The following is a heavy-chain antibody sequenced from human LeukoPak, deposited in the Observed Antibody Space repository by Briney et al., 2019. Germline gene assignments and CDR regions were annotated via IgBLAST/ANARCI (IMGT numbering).Heavy chain of an antibody. V-gene: IGHV4-34*01. Sequence: PSETPSLTCAVYGGSFSSYYWSGIRQPPGKGLEGIGEINHSGSANYNPSLKSRVTISVDTSKNRFSLTLSSVTAADTAVYSCARTVVVMVYAPSDDGFDIWGQGTMVTVSS. J-gene: IGHJ3*02. CDR3: ARTVVVMVYAPSDDGFDI. D-gene: IGHD2-8*01. CDR1: GGSFSSYY. CDR2: INHSGSA.